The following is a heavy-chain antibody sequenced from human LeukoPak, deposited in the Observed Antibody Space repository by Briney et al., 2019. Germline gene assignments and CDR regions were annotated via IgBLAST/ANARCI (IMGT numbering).Heavy chain of an antibody. CDR3: AKGVGGSANYYYMDV. D-gene: IGHD3-10*01. Sequence: GGSLRLSCAVSGFAFSRHGIHWVRQAPGKGLEWVAFIPYDGKNEFYADSVRGRFTISRDNSKNTLYLQMNSLRAEDTAVYYCAKGVGGSANYYYMDVWGKGTTVTVSS. CDR1: GFAFSRHG. J-gene: IGHJ6*03. CDR2: IPYDGKNE. V-gene: IGHV3-30*02.